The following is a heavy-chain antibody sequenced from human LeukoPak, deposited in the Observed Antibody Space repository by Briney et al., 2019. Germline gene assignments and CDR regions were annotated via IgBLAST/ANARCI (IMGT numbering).Heavy chain of an antibody. V-gene: IGHV1-2*02. CDR3: ARDRADEYSAGSYVSFDP. CDR2: INPQSGST. J-gene: IGHJ5*02. D-gene: IGHD3-10*01. Sequence: ASVKVSCKASGYTFTGHFIHWVRQDPGQGLEWMGWINPQSGSTTYAQAFQGRVVMTLDTSVNSVYMEMSSLGYDDTATYFCARDRADEYSAGSYVSFDPWGRGTPLTVSS. CDR1: GYTFTGHF.